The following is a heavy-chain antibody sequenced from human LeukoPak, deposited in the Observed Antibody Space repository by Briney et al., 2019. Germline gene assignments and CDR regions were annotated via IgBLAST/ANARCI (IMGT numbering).Heavy chain of an antibody. J-gene: IGHJ4*02. Sequence: ASVKVSCKASGYTFTSYGISWVRQAPGQGLEWMGWISAYNGNTNYAQKLQGRVTMTTDTSTSTAYMELRSLRSDDTAVYYCARAYSSGWYVEVYFDYWGQGTLVTVSS. CDR1: GYTFTSYG. CDR2: ISAYNGNT. CDR3: ARAYSSGWYVEVYFDY. V-gene: IGHV1-18*01. D-gene: IGHD6-19*01.